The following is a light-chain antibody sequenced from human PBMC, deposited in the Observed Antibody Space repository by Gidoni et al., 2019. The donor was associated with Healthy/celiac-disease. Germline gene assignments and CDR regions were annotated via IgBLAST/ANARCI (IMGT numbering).Light chain of an antibody. J-gene: IGKJ1*01. V-gene: IGKV3-11*01. CDR3: QQRSNWPPRLT. CDR2: DAS. Sequence: ELVLTQSPATLSLSPGERATLSCRASQSVSSYLAWYQQKPGQAPRLLIYDASNRATGIPARFSGSGSGTDFTLTISSLEPEDFAVYYCQQRSNWPPRLTFGQGTKVEIK. CDR1: QSVSSY.